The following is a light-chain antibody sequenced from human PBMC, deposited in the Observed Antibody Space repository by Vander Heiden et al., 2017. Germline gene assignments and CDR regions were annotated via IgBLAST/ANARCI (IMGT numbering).Light chain of an antibody. CDR3: HQYKYYPFI. CDR1: QDVRDS. CDR2: LAS. V-gene: IGKV1-16*02. J-gene: IGKJ3*01. Sequence: DIQMSESPSSLSASVGDRVNITSRASQDVRDSLAWFQQRPGKAPTPLIYLASSLQSGVPSKFSGTGSGTEFTLTIRDLQPEDSATYYCHQYKYYPFIFGPGTKVEIK.